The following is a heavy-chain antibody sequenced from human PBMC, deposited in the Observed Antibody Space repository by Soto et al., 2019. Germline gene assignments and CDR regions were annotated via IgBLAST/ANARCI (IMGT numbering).Heavy chain of an antibody. CDR1: GFTFNSYT. CDR2: ISGSSGSP. V-gene: IGHV3-23*01. J-gene: IGHJ4*01. D-gene: IGHD2-8*02. CDR3: AKARCTGNSCYVPDY. Sequence: EVQLLESGGGLVQPGGSLRLSCAASGFTFNSYTMAWVRQAPGKGLEWVSSISGSSGSPSYADSVQGRFTISRDNSRNTISLQMNSLRAEDTATYYCAKARCTGNSCYVPDYWGHGSLVTVSS.